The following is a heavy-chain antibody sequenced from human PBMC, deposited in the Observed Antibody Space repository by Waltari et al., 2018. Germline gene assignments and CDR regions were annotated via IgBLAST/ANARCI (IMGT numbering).Heavy chain of an antibody. Sequence: QVQLQESGPSLLKPSETLSLICTVSGGSISGFYWSWVRQPPGNGLDWIGYIYYTGSTNVNPSRKSRVTMSVDTSKNQFSLKLSSVTAADTAFDYCARGGGGDWEWFDPWGQGTLVTVSS. CDR1: GGSISGFY. J-gene: IGHJ5*02. CDR3: ARGGGGDWEWFDP. CDR2: IYYTGST. V-gene: IGHV4-59*01. D-gene: IGHD2-21*02.